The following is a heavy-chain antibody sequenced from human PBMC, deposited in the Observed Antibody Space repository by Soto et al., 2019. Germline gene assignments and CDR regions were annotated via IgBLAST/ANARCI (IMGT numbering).Heavy chain of an antibody. D-gene: IGHD4-17*01. CDR3: ARLPWADYGGIFDP. CDR2: IYYSGST. Sequence: QVQLQESGPGLVKPSETLCLTCTVSGGSISRNYWSWIRQPPGTGLEWIGYIYYSGSTNYNPSLKSRVTISVDTSKNQFSLKLSSVTAADTALYYCARLPWADYGGIFDPWGQGTLVTVSS. V-gene: IGHV4-59*01. J-gene: IGHJ5*02. CDR1: GGSISRNY.